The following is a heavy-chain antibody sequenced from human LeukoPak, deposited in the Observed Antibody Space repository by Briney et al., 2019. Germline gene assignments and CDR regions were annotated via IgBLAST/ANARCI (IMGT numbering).Heavy chain of an antibody. CDR2: IYYTGST. CDR1: GGSISSYY. D-gene: IGHD7-27*01. CDR3: ARATTGEPYSWFDP. V-gene: IGHV4-59*01. Sequence: SETLSLTCTVSGGSISSYYWSWVRQPPGKGLEWIGYIYYTGSTNYDPSLRSRVTISVDTSKNQFSLKLSSVTAADTAVYYCARATTGEPYSWFDPWGQGTLVTVSS. J-gene: IGHJ5*02.